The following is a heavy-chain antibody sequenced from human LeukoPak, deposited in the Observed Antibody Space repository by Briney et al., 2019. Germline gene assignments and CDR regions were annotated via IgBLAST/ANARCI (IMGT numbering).Heavy chain of an antibody. CDR3: ARAGDTAMSSDY. CDR2: ISAYNGNT. Sequence: ASVKVSCKASGGTFSSYAISWVRQAPGQGLEWMGWISAYNGNTNYAQKLQGRVTMTTDTSTSTAYMELRSLRSDDTAVYYCARAGDTAMSSDYWGQGTLVTVSS. J-gene: IGHJ4*02. V-gene: IGHV1-18*01. CDR1: GGTFSSYA. D-gene: IGHD5-18*01.